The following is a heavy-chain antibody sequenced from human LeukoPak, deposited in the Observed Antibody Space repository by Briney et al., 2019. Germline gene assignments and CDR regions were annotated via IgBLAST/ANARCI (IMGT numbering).Heavy chain of an antibody. J-gene: IGHJ4*02. CDR2: ISGSGGST. V-gene: IGHV3-23*01. CDR1: GFTFSSYA. CDR3: AKEGGRLLYYFDY. D-gene: IGHD2/OR15-2a*01. Sequence: GGSLRLSCAASGFTFSSYAMSWVRQAPGKGLEWVSAISGSGGSTYYADSVKGRFTISIDNSKNTLYLQMNSLRAQDTAVYYCAKEGGRLLYYFDYWGQGTLVTVSS.